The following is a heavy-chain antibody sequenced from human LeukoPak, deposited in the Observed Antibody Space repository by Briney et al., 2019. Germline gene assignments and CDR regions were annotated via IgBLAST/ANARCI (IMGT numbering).Heavy chain of an antibody. J-gene: IGHJ5*02. CDR3: ARDKNYYGSGNYYSHNWFDP. CDR1: GYTFTGYY. V-gene: IGHV1-2*02. CDR2: INPNSGGT. Sequence: GASAKVSFKASGYTFTGYYMHWVRQAPGQGLEWMGWINPNSGGTSYAQKFEGRVTMTRDTSITTAYMELSRLTSDDTAVYYCARDKNYYGSGNYYSHNWFDPWGQGTLVTVSS. D-gene: IGHD3-10*01.